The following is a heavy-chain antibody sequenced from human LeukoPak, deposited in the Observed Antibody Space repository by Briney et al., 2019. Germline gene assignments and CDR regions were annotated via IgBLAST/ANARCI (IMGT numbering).Heavy chain of an antibody. CDR2: IIPIFGTT. CDR3: ARVYCSSTSCSTANWFDP. CDR1: GGTFSSYA. J-gene: IGHJ5*02. D-gene: IGHD2-2*01. Sequence: SVKVSCKASGGTFSSYAISWVRQAPGQGLQWMGGIIPIFGTTNYAQKFQGRITITADKSTSTAYMERGSLRSEDTAVYYCARVYCSSTSCSTANWFDPWGQGTLVTVSS. V-gene: IGHV1-69*06.